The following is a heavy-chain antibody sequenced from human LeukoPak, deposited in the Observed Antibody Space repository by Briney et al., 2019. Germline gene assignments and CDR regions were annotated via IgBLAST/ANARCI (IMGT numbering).Heavy chain of an antibody. J-gene: IGHJ3*02. Sequence: GESLKISCKGSGYSFTSYWIGWVRQMPGKGLEWMGIIYPGDSDTRYSPSFQGQVTISADKSISTACLQWSSLKASDTAMYYCARPPYSGSYYGAGDAFDIWGQGTMVTVSS. D-gene: IGHD1-26*01. CDR2: IYPGDSDT. CDR1: GYSFTSYW. CDR3: ARPPYSGSYYGAGDAFDI. V-gene: IGHV5-51*01.